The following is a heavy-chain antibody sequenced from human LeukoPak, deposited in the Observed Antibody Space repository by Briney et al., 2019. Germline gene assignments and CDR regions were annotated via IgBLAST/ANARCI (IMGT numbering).Heavy chain of an antibody. CDR1: GASICSSDW. CDR2: IHHSGTT. Sequence: SETLSLTCVVSGASICSSDWCSWVRQPPGKGLEWIGEIHHSGTTNYNPSLKSRLTISIDKSNNQFSLKLTSVTAADTAVYYCATRPDLVPLWGQGTLVIVSS. V-gene: IGHV4-4*02. CDR3: ATRPDLVPL. D-gene: IGHD1-14*01. J-gene: IGHJ4*02.